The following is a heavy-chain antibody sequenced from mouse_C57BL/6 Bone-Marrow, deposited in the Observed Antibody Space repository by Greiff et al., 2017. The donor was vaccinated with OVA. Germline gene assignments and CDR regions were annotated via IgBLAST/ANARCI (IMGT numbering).Heavy chain of an antibody. V-gene: IGHV3-6*01. CDR2: ISYDGSN. J-gene: IGHJ1*03. D-gene: IGHD4-1*01. CDR3: ARDGTNDV. Sequence: ESGPGLEKPSQSLSLTCSVTGYSITSGYYWNWIRQFPGNKLEWMGYISYDGSNNYNPSLKNRISITRDTSKNQFFLKLNSVTTEDTATYYCARDGTNDVWGTGTTVTVSS. CDR1: GYSITSGYY.